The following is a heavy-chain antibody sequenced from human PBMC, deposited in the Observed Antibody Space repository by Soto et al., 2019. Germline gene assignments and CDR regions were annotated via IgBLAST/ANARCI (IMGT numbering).Heavy chain of an antibody. CDR3: ARLYSSGWYVDY. V-gene: IGHV4-30-2*01. J-gene: IGHJ4*02. CDR2: IYHSGST. Sequence: QLQLQESGSGLVKPSQTLSLTCAVSGGSISSGGYSWSWFRQPPGKGLVWIGYIYHSGSTYYNPSHKNRVTISVDRSKNQFALKLSSVTAADTAVYYCARLYSSGWYVDYWGQGTLVTVSS. CDR1: GGSISSGGYS. D-gene: IGHD6-19*01.